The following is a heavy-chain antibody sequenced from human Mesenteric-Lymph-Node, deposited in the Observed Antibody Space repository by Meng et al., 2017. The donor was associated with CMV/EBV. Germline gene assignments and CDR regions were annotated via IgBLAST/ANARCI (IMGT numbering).Heavy chain of an antibody. CDR3: ARYRHYGMDV. Sequence: SLKISCAASGFTFDDYAMHWVRQAPGKGLEWVSGISWNSGSIGYADSVKGRFTISRDNSKNTLNLQMNSLRAEDTAVYYCARYRHYGMDVWGQGTTVTVSS. V-gene: IGHV3-9*01. CDR1: GFTFDDYA. CDR2: ISWNSGSI. J-gene: IGHJ6*02.